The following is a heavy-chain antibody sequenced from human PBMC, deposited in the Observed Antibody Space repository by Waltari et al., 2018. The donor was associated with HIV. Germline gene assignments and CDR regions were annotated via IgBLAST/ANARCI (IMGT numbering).Heavy chain of an antibody. Sequence: EVQLLESGGGLVQPGESLRLSCAASGFTFSDYAMSWVRQAPGKGLEWVSVISADAVRTFYADSVKGRFTISRDNSKNTLYLQMNSLKAEDMAVYYCAKDPAPGYCSVDCYSSWGQGTLVTVSS. CDR1: GFTFSDYA. V-gene: IGHV3-23*01. CDR3: AKDPAPGYCSVDCYSS. CDR2: ISADAVRT. D-gene: IGHD2-21*02. J-gene: IGHJ4*02.